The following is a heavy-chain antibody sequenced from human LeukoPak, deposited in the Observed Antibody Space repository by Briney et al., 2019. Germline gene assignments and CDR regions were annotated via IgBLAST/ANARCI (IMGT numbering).Heavy chain of an antibody. CDR2: ISYDGSNK. D-gene: IGHD6-19*01. Sequence: GGSLRLSCAASGFTFSSYGMHWVRQAPGKGLEWVAVISYDGSNKYYADSVKGRFTISRDNSKNTLYLQMNSLGAEDTAVYYCAKDREALIAVAGNYFDYWGQGTLVTVSS. CDR1: GFTFSSYG. J-gene: IGHJ4*02. CDR3: AKDREALIAVAGNYFDY. V-gene: IGHV3-30*18.